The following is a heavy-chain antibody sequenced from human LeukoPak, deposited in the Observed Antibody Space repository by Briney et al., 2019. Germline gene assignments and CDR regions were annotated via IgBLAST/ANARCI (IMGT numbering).Heavy chain of an antibody. D-gene: IGHD4-17*01. J-gene: IGHJ4*02. V-gene: IGHV1-2*02. CDR3: AREMNYDDYRTSDY. CDR1: GYTLTGYY. CDR2: IDTNSGGT. Sequence: ASVKVSCKSSGYTLTGYYMHWVRQAPGQGFEWMGRIDTNSGGTNYAQNFQGRVTMTRDTSISTVYMELISLRSDDTAVYYCAREMNYDDYRTSDYWGQGTLVTVSS.